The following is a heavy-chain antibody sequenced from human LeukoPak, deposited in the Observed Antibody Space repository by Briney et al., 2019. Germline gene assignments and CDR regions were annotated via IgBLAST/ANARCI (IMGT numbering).Heavy chain of an antibody. D-gene: IGHD3-3*01. V-gene: IGHV4-4*07. CDR2: IYTSGST. Sequence: SETLSLTCTVSGGSISSYYWSWIRQPAGKGLEWIGHIYTSGSTNYNPSLKSRVTMSVDTSKNQFSLKLSSVTAADTAVNYCARERRQDYDFWSGYYYYGMDVWGQGTTVTVPS. CDR3: ARERRQDYDFWSGYYYYGMDV. CDR1: GGSISSYY. J-gene: IGHJ6*02.